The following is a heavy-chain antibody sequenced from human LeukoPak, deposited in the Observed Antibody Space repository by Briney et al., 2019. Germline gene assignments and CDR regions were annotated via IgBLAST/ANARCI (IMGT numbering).Heavy chain of an antibody. CDR3: ARGEDYDFWSGYKNYYYMDV. Sequence: GSVKVSCKASGYTFTSYDINWVRQATGQGLEWMGWMNPNSGNTGYAQKFQGRVTMTRNTSIRTAYMELSSLRSEDTAVYYCARGEDYDFWSGYKNYYYMDVWGKGTTVTVSS. J-gene: IGHJ6*03. V-gene: IGHV1-8*01. CDR1: GYTFTSYD. D-gene: IGHD3-3*01. CDR2: MNPNSGNT.